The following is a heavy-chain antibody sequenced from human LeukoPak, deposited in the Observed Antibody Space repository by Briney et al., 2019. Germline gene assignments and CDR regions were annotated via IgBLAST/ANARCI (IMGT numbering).Heavy chain of an antibody. CDR2: IKQDGSEK. CDR3: ARDATAHYYYGMDV. CDR1: GFTFSSYA. V-gene: IGHV3-7*01. D-gene: IGHD2-21*02. J-gene: IGHJ6*02. Sequence: PGGSLRLSCAASGFTFSSYAMHWVRQAPGKGLEWVANIKQDGSEKYYVDSVKGRFTISRDNAKNSLYLQMNSLRAEDTAVYYCARDATAHYYYGMDVWGQGTTVTVSS.